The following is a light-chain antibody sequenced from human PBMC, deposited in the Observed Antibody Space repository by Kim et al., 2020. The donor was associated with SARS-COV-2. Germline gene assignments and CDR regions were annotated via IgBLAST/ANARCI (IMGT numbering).Light chain of an antibody. Sequence: VSPGERATRACRASQIVSTNVAWYQQKPGQAPRLLIYDSSTRATDIPARFSGSGSGTEFTLTISGLQSEDFAVYCCQQYNNWPPYTFGQGTKLEIK. J-gene: IGKJ2*01. V-gene: IGKV3-15*01. CDR2: DSS. CDR1: QIVSTN. CDR3: QQYNNWPPYT.